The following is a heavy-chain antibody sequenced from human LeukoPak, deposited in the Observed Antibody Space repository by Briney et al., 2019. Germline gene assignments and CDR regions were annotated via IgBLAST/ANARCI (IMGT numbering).Heavy chain of an antibody. V-gene: IGHV4-31*03. Sequence: SETLSLTCTVSGGSISSGGYYWSWIRQHPGKGLEWYVYIYYSGSTYYNPSLKSRVTISVDTSKNQFSLKLSSVTAADTAVYYCARLYGSGSYFDYWGQGTLVTVSS. D-gene: IGHD3-10*01. CDR3: ARLYGSGSYFDY. CDR1: GGSISSGGYY. J-gene: IGHJ4*02. CDR2: IYYSGST.